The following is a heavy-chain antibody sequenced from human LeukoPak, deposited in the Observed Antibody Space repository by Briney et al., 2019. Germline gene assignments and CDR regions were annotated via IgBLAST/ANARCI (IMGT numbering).Heavy chain of an antibody. Sequence: SETLSLTCTVSGGSMTNYYWSWIRQPPGKGLEWIGYIYYSGGTNYNPSLNSRVTILLDTSKNQFSLKLTSVTASDTAVYYCARVESGIVVVVAATLRADAFDIWGQGTMVTVSS. D-gene: IGHD2-15*01. J-gene: IGHJ3*02. CDR2: IYYSGGT. CDR3: ARVESGIVVVVAATLRADAFDI. CDR1: GGSMTNYY. V-gene: IGHV4-59*08.